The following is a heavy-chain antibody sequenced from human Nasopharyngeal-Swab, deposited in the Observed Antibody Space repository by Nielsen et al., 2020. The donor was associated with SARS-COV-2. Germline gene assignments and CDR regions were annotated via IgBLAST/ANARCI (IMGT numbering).Heavy chain of an antibody. J-gene: IGHJ6*02. CDR2: INPSGGST. CDR1: GYTFTSYY. Sequence: ASVKVSCKASGYTFTSYYMHWVRQAPGQGLEWMGIINPSGGSTSYAQKFQGRVTMTRDTSTSTVCMELSSLRSEDTAVYYCARDSKEYGSGRPYYYGMDVWGQGTTVTVSS. V-gene: IGHV1-46*01. D-gene: IGHD3-10*01. CDR3: ARDSKEYGSGRPYYYGMDV.